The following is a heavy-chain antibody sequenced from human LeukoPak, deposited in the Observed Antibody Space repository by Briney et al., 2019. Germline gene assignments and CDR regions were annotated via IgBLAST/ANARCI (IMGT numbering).Heavy chain of an antibody. CDR3: ARDSSGSGSTFDY. V-gene: IGHV4-31*03. CDR2: IYYSGST. J-gene: IGHJ4*02. Sequence: SETLSLTCTVSGGSISSGGSYWSWIRQHPGKGLEWIGYIYYSGSTYYNPSLKSRVTISVDTSKNQFSLKLSSVTAADTAVYYCARDSSGSGSTFDYWGQGTLVTVSS. CDR1: GGSISSGGSY. D-gene: IGHD3-10*01.